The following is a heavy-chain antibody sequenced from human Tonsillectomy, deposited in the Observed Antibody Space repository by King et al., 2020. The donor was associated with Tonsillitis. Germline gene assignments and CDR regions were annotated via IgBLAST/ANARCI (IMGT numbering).Heavy chain of an antibody. CDR1: GFTFSTYG. D-gene: IGHD2-2*02. J-gene: IGHJ6*03. CDR2: IWYDGRNK. V-gene: IGHV3-33*01. CDR3: ARLADCSSTSCYRRDYYYYMDV. Sequence: VQLVESGGGVVQPGRSLRLSCVASGFTFSTYGMHWVRQAPGKGLEWVALIWYDGRNKYYADSVKGRFTISRDNSKNTLYLQMKSLRAEDTAVYYCARLADCSSTSCYRRDYYYYMDVWGKGTTVTVSS.